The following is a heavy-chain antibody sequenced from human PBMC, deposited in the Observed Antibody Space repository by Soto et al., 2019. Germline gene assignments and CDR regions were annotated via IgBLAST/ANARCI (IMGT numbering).Heavy chain of an antibody. J-gene: IGHJ6*02. V-gene: IGHV4-34*01. CDR3: ARVLSNSYGYGMDV. CDR2: INHSGST. Sequence: QVQLQQWGAGLLKPSETLSLTCAVYGGSFSGSSWSWIRQPPGKGLEWIGEINHSGSTNYNPSLKSRVTISVDTSKNQFSLELSSVTAADTAVDYCARVLSNSYGYGMDVWGQGTTVTVSS. D-gene: IGHD5-18*01. CDR1: GGSFSGSS.